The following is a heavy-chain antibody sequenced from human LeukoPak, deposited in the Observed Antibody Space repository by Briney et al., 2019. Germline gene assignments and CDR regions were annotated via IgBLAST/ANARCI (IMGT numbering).Heavy chain of an antibody. J-gene: IGHJ6*03. CDR3: ARGYCSGGSCYSYYYYNYMDV. CDR1: GYTFTSYD. D-gene: IGHD2-15*01. V-gene: IGHV1-8*01. Sequence: ASVKVSCKASGYTFTSYDINWVRQAPGQGLDWMGWVNPNSGNTGYAQKFQGRVTMTRNTSISTAYMELSSLRSEDTAVYYCARGYCSGGSCYSYYYYNYMDVWGKGTTVTVSS. CDR2: VNPNSGNT.